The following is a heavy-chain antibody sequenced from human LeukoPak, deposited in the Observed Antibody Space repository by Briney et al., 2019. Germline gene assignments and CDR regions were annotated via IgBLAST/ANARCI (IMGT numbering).Heavy chain of an antibody. CDR3: AKPSGTMVQGANWFDP. CDR1: GFTFSSYA. V-gene: IGHV3-23*01. D-gene: IGHD3-10*01. Sequence: GGSLRLSCAASGFTFSSYAMSWVRQAPGKGLEWVSAISGSGGSTYYADSVKGRFTISRDNSKNTLYLRMNSLRAEDTAVYYCAKPSGTMVQGANWFDPWGQGTLVTVSS. J-gene: IGHJ5*02. CDR2: ISGSGGST.